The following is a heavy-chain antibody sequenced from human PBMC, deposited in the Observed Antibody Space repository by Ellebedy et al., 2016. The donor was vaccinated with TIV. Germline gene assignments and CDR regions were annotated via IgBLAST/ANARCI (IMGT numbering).Heavy chain of an antibody. CDR2: VSANTGDT. D-gene: IGHD3-3*02. V-gene: IGHV1-18*01. CDR3: ARILASIIDY. CDR1: GYIFTSYG. J-gene: IGHJ4*02. Sequence: AASVKVSCKTSGYIFTSYGITWVRQATGQGLEWMGWVSANTGDTNYARELQGRVTMTADTSTSTAYIELRSLRSDDTAVYYCARILASIIDYWGQGTLVTVSS.